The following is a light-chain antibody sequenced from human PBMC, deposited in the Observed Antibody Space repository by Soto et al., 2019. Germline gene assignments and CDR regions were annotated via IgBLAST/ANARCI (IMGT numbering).Light chain of an antibody. V-gene: IGLV2-8*01. CDR2: GVN. J-gene: IGLJ1*01. CDR3: SSYAGSSNV. Sequence: QSALTQPPSASGSPGQSVAISCTGTSSDVGDYNYVSWYQQHPGKAPKLMIYGVNKRPSGVPDRFSGSKSGNTASLTVSGLQAQDEADYSCSSYAGSSNVFGTGTKLTVL. CDR1: SSDVGDYNY.